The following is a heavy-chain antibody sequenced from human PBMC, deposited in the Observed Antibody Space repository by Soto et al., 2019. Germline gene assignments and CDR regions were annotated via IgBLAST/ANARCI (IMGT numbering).Heavy chain of an antibody. Sequence: VVSLRLSCAASGFTLSSYAMSLVRQAPWKGLEWVSAISGSGGSTYYADSVKGRFTISGDNSKNTLYLQMNSLRAEDTAVYSCAKGAVQLWFFGMDVWGQGTTVTVSS. D-gene: IGHD5-18*01. CDR3: AKGAVQLWFFGMDV. CDR2: ISGSGGST. J-gene: IGHJ6*02. CDR1: GFTLSSYA. V-gene: IGHV3-23*01.